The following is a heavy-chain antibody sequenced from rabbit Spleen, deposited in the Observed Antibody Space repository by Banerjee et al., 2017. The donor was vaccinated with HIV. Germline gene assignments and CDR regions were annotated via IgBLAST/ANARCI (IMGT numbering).Heavy chain of an antibody. J-gene: IGHJ4*01. D-gene: IGHD6-1*01. CDR2: IDIGSSGFT. Sequence: QSLVESGGDLVKPGASLILTCTASGVSFSFNSYMCWVRQAPGKGLEWIACIDIGSSGFTYFASWAKGRFTISKTSSTTVTLQMTSLTAADTATYFCARRDTADTYAFNLWGPGTLVTVS. V-gene: IGHV1S40*01. CDR3: ARRDTADTYAFNL. CDR1: GVSFSFNSY.